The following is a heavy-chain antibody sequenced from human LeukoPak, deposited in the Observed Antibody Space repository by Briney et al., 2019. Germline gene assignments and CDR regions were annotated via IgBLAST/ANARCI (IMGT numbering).Heavy chain of an antibody. CDR3: ARGPHCSGGSCNGYYYYGMDV. CDR1: GITFNNYA. V-gene: IGHV3-30-3*01. Sequence: GGSLRLSCVASGITFNNYAVSWVRQAPGKGLEWVAVISYDGSDKYYADSVKGRFTISRDNSKNTLYLQMNSLRAEDTAVYYCARGPHCSGGSCNGYYYYGMDVWGQGTTVTVSS. CDR2: ISYDGSDK. J-gene: IGHJ6*02. D-gene: IGHD2-15*01.